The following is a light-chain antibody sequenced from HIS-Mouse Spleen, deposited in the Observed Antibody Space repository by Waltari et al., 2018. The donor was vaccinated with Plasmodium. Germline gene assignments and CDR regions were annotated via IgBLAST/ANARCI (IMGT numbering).Light chain of an antibody. CDR2: GAS. CDR3: QQYNNWSFT. Sequence: EIVMTQSPATLSVSPGERATLPCRARQSVSSNLAWYQQKPGQAPRPLLYGASTRAPGIPARFSGRGSGKEFHLTISRLQSEDFAVYYCQQYNNWSFTFGPGTKVDIK. J-gene: IGKJ3*01. CDR1: QSVSSN. V-gene: IGKV3-15*01.